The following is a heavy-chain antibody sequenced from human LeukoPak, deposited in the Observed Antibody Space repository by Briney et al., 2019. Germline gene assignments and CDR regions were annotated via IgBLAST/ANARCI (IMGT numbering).Heavy chain of an antibody. CDR1: GGSISSNNW. J-gene: IGHJ6*03. CDR3: ARGAYGDYDYYYYYMDV. CDR2: IYHGGST. D-gene: IGHD4-17*01. Sequence: SGTLSLTCAVSGGSISSNNWWSWVRQGPGKGLEWIGEIYHGGSTNYNTSLKSRVTISVDKSKNQFSLKLNSVTAADTAVYYCARGAYGDYDYYYYYMDVWGKGTTVTISS. V-gene: IGHV4-4*02.